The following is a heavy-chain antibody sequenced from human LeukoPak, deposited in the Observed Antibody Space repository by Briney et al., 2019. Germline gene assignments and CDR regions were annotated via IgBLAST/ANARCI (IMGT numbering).Heavy chain of an antibody. Sequence: GGSLRLSCAASGFTFSSYGMHWVRQAPGKGLEWVAVISYDGSNKYYADSVKGRFTISRDNSKNTLYLQMNNLRAEDTAVYYCAKEAQLAPLFDYWGQGTLVTVSS. D-gene: IGHD6-6*01. J-gene: IGHJ4*02. CDR3: AKEAQLAPLFDY. CDR2: ISYDGSNK. V-gene: IGHV3-30*18. CDR1: GFTFSSYG.